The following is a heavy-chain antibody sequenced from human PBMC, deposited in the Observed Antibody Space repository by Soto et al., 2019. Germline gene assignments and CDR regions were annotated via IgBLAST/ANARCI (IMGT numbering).Heavy chain of an antibody. CDR3: AKALPSIAASYYRMDV. Sequence: PGGSLRLSCAASGFTFSSYAMSWVRQAPGKGLEWVSAISGSGGSTYYADSVKGRFTISRDNSKNTLYLQMNSLRAEDTAVYYCAKALPSIAASYYRMDVWGQGTTVTVSS. V-gene: IGHV3-23*01. D-gene: IGHD6-25*01. CDR1: GFTFSSYA. J-gene: IGHJ6*02. CDR2: ISGSGGST.